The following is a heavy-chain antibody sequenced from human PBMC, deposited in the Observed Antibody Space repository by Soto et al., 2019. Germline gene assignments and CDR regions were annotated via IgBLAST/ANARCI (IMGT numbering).Heavy chain of an antibody. Sequence: ETLSLTCNVSGGSMRSYYWTWIRQTPWKGLEWIGYIYYSGSTNYNPSLKSRVTISVDTSKNQFSLKLSSVTAADTAVYYCARVLFGRGNWFDPWGQGTLVTVSS. CDR3: ARVLFGRGNWFDP. CDR1: GGSMRSYY. J-gene: IGHJ5*02. D-gene: IGHD3-3*01. CDR2: IYYSGST. V-gene: IGHV4-59*01.